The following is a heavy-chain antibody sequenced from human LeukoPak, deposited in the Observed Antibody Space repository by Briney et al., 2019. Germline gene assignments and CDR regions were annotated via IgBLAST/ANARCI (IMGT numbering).Heavy chain of an antibody. J-gene: IGHJ4*02. Sequence: SETLSLTCAVYGGSFSGYYWSWIRQPPGKGLEWVGEINHSGSTNYNPSLKSRVTISVDTSKNQFSLKLSSVTAADTAVYYCARRITGTRFDYWGQGTLVTVSS. CDR2: INHSGST. V-gene: IGHV4-34*01. CDR3: ARRITGTRFDY. CDR1: GGSFSGYY. D-gene: IGHD1-20*01.